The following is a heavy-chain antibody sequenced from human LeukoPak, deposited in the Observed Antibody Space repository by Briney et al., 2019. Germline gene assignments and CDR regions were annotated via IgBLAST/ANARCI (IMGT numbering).Heavy chain of an antibody. Sequence: SGGSLRLSCAASGFTFSTYSMNWVRQAPGKGLEWLSSISSSSSAIYYANSVQGRFTISRDNANNSLYLQMDTLRAEDAAVYYCARDSVVPAAQSYYYYYYMDVWGKGTTVTVSS. J-gene: IGHJ6*03. CDR1: GFTFSTYS. CDR3: ARDSVVPAAQSYYYYYYMDV. D-gene: IGHD2-2*01. CDR2: ISSSSSAI. V-gene: IGHV3-21*01.